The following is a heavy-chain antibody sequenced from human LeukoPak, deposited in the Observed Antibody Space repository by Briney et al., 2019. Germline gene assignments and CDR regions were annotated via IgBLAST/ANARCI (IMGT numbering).Heavy chain of an antibody. D-gene: IGHD6-19*01. J-gene: IGHJ4*02. CDR2: ISSSSTI. V-gene: IGHV3-48*01. Sequence: GGSLRLSCAASGFTFSSYSMNWVRQAPGKGLEWVSYISSSSTIYYADSVKGRFTISRDNAKNSLYLQMNTLRAEDTALYYCAKPSIRNQWLVPYFDNWGQGTLVTVSS. CDR1: GFTFSSYS. CDR3: AKPSIRNQWLVPYFDN.